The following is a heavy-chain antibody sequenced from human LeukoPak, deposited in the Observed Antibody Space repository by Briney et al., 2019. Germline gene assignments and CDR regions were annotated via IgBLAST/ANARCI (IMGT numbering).Heavy chain of an antibody. CDR2: IFYSGNT. CDR3: ARQGYSGYDYVSWFDT. V-gene: IGHV4-59*08. CDR1: GGSISSYY. J-gene: IGHJ5*02. D-gene: IGHD5-12*01. Sequence: SETLSLTCTVSGGSISSYYWSWIRQPPGKGLEWIGYIFYSGNTDYNPSLKSRVTISVDTSKNQFSLKLSSVTAADTAVYYCARQGYSGYDYVSWFDTWGQGTLVTVSS.